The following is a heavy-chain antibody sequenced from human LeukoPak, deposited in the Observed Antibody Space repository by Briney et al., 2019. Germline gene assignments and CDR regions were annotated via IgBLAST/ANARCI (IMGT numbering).Heavy chain of an antibody. V-gene: IGHV3-7*01. CDR3: ARDKIPCGDGTCYSRFEF. CDR1: GFTFSSYW. J-gene: IGHJ4*02. CDR2: IRQDGDEK. D-gene: IGHD2-15*01. Sequence: GGSLRLSCVASGFTFSSYWMSWVRQAPGKGLEWVANIRQDGDEKYYVDSVKGRFTISRDNAKNSVYLQMNSLRAEDTAVYYCARDKIPCGDGTCYSRFEFWGQGSLVTVSS.